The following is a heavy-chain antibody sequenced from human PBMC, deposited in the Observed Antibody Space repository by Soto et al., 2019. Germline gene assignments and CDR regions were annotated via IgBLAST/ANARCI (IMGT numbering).Heavy chain of an antibody. J-gene: IGHJ4*02. CDR3: ASDYTFSGWLLQVPRYF. CDR2: INSDGSST. CDR1: GFTYRSYW. Sequence: WGSVRLSCAASGFTYRSYWMHWVRQAPGKGLVWVSRINSDGSSTSYADSVKGRFTISRDNAKTTLYLQMNSLRAEDTAVYYCASDYTFSGWLLQVPRYFWGQGTLVT. V-gene: IGHV3-74*01. D-gene: IGHD3-22*01.